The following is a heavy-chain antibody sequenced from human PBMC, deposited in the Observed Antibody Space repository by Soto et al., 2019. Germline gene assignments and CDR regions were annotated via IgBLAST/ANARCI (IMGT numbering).Heavy chain of an antibody. D-gene: IGHD6-19*01. CDR1: GGSFSGYY. Sequence: QVQLQQWGAGLLKPSETLSLTCAVYGGSFSGYYWSWIRQPPGKGLEWIGEINHSGSTNYNPSLMLRFTISVDTSNNPFCLKRSSLTAEDTAVYYCARAVRPKLIAVAYYDAFDIWVQGTMVTVSS. J-gene: IGHJ3*02. CDR2: INHSGST. CDR3: ARAVRPKLIAVAYYDAFDI. V-gene: IGHV4-34*01.